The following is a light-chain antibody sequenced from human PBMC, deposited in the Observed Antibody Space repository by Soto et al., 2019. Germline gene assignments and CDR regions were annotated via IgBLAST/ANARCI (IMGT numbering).Light chain of an antibody. CDR3: QQYNNWPRT. Sequence: IVMTQSPATLSVSPGERATFSCMASQSVSSNLAWYQQKPGQAPRLLIYGASIRATGIPARFSGSGSGTEFTLTISTLQSEDFAVYYCQQYNNWPRTFGQGTKVDIK. J-gene: IGKJ1*01. CDR1: QSVSSN. V-gene: IGKV3-15*01. CDR2: GAS.